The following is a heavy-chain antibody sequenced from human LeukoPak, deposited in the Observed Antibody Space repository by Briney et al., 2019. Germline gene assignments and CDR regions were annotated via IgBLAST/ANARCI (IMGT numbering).Heavy chain of an antibody. Sequence: GGSLRLSCAASGFTVTNNYMSWSRHAPGEVLEWVSSIYSGGSTFYAGSVKGRFTISRDISKNTVDLQMNSLRAEDAAVYYCARGDFSSAWYEWSPWGQGTLVTVSS. CDR3: ARGDFSSAWYEWSP. D-gene: IGHD6-19*01. J-gene: IGHJ5*02. V-gene: IGHV3-53*01. CDR1: GFTVTNNY. CDR2: IYSGGST.